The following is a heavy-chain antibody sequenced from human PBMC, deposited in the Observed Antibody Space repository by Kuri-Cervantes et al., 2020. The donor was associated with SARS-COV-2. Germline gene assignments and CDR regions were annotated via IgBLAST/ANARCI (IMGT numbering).Heavy chain of an antibody. D-gene: IGHD1-26*01. V-gene: IGHV4-34*01. CDR2: INHSGST. J-gene: IGHJ4*02. CDR3: ARGPVIVGDTRRRVLDY. Sequence: GSLRLSCAVYGGSFSGYYWSWIRQPPGKGLEWIGEINHSGSTNYNPSLKSRVTISVDTSKNQFSLKLSSVTAADTAVYHCARGPVIVGDTRRRVLDYWGQGTLVTVSS. CDR1: GGSFSGYY.